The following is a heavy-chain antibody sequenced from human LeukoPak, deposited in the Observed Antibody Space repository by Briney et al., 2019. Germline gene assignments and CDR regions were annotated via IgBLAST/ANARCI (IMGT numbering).Heavy chain of an antibody. D-gene: IGHD3-22*01. CDR3: ARAPSEIGGYYPEYFRH. CDR1: GFTFSSYW. CDR2: IKSDGGT. J-gene: IGHJ1*01. Sequence: GGSLRLSCAASGFTFSSYWMHWVRQAPGKGLVWVSRIKSDGGTNYADSVKGRFTISRDNAKNTLSLQMNSLRAEDTGVYYCARAPSEIGGYYPEYFRHWGQGTLVTVSS. V-gene: IGHV3-74*01.